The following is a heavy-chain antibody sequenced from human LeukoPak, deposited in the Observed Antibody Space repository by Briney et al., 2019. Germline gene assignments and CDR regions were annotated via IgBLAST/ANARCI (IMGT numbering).Heavy chain of an antibody. CDR3: ASPGYCGGVCYQDSVSDDAFDI. CDR1: GGTFSSYA. V-gene: IGHV1-69*01. J-gene: IGHJ3*02. Sequence: SSVKVSCKASGGTFSSYAISWVRQAPGQGLEWMGGIIPIFGTANYAQKLQGRVTITADESTNTAYVALSSLRSADTAVYSCASPGYCGGVCYQDSVSDDAFDIWGEGTMVTVSS. CDR2: IIPIFGTA. D-gene: IGHD2-21*01.